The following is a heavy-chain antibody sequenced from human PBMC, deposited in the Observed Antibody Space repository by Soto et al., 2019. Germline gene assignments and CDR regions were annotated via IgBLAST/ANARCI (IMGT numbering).Heavy chain of an antibody. CDR2: IKRKTDGGTT. J-gene: IGHJ4*02. CDR1: GFTFSNSW. V-gene: IGHV3-15*01. CDR3: STDEWI. D-gene: IGHD2-2*03. Sequence: EVQLVESGGGLVKPGGSLRLSCAASGFTFSNSWMSWVRQVPGKGLEWVGNIKRKTDGGTTNYASPVKGRFTISRDDSKNTLDLQMDSLTIDDTAVYYCSTDEWIWGQGTLVTVSS.